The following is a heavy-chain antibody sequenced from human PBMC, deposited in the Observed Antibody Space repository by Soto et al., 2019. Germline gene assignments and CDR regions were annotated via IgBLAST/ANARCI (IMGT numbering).Heavy chain of an antibody. Sequence: GGSLRLSCAASGSTFSSYGMHWVRQAPGKGLEWVAVISYDGSNKYYADSVKGRFTISRDNSKNTLYLQMNSLRAEDTVVYYCAKDRWGMDVWGQGTTVTVSS. CDR3: AKDRWGMDV. CDR1: GSTFSSYG. J-gene: IGHJ6*02. D-gene: IGHD2-15*01. V-gene: IGHV3-30*18. CDR2: ISYDGSNK.